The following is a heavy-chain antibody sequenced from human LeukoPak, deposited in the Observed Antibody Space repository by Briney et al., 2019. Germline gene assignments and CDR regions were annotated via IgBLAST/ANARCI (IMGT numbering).Heavy chain of an antibody. CDR1: GDSVSSNSAA. Sequence: SQTLSLTCAISGDSVSSNSAAWNWIRQSPSRGLAWPGRTYYRSKLYNDYAVSVKSRITINPDTSKNQFSLQPNSVTPEDTAVYYCARVPLIAVAGTIHLHFDYWGQGTLVTVSS. V-gene: IGHV6-1*01. CDR3: ARVPLIAVAGTIHLHFDY. CDR2: TYYRSKLYN. J-gene: IGHJ4*02. D-gene: IGHD6-19*01.